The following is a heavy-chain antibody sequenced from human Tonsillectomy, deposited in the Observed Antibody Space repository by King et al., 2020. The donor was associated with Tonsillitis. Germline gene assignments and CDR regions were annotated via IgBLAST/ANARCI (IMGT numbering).Heavy chain of an antibody. CDR1: GFTFSSYG. V-gene: IGHV3-33*01. Sequence: VQLVESGGDVVQPGRSLRLSCAASGFTFSSYGMHWVRQAPGKGLEWVAVIWYDGSNKDFADSVKGRFNISRDNSKKTLYLQMNSLRAEDTAVYYCARDPSPYDDYFDYWGQGTLVTVSS. CDR3: ARDPSPYDDYFDY. D-gene: IGHD5-12*01. J-gene: IGHJ4*02. CDR2: IWYDGSNK.